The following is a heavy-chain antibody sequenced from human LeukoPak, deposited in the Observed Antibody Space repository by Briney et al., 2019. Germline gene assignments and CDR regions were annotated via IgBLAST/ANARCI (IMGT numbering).Heavy chain of an antibody. V-gene: IGHV3-30-3*01. J-gene: IGHJ3*02. CDR2: ISYDGSNK. CDR1: GFTFSSYA. CDR3: ARDDYASNGAFDI. Sequence: GGSLRLSCAASGFTFSSYAMHWVRQAPGKGLEWVAVISYDGSNKYYADSVKGRFTISRDNSKNTLYLQMNSLRAEDTAVYYCARDDYASNGAFDIWGQGTMVTVSS. D-gene: IGHD4-17*01.